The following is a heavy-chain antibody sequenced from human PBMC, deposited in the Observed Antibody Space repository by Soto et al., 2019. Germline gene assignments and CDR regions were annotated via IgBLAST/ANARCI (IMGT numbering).Heavy chain of an antibody. CDR2: INAGNGNT. CDR3: ARDRTYYDLWSGTYYYYYMDV. J-gene: IGHJ6*03. Sequence: ASVKVSCKASGYTFTSYAMHWVRQAPGQRLEWMGWINAGNGNTKYSQKFQGRVTITRDTSASTAYMELSSLRSEDTAVYYCARDRTYYDLWSGTYYYYYMDVWGKGTTVTVSS. V-gene: IGHV1-3*01. D-gene: IGHD3-3*01. CDR1: GYTFTSYA.